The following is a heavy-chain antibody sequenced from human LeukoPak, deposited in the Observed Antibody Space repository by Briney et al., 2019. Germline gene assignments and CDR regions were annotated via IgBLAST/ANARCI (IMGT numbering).Heavy chain of an antibody. CDR1: GFTFSSYW. CDR2: IKQDGSEK. D-gene: IGHD2-2*01. CDR3: AKGGVVPAASRSHFDY. V-gene: IGHV3-7*01. Sequence: PGGSLRLSCIASGFTFSSYWMTWVRQAPGKGLEWVANIKQDGSEKYYVDSVKGRFTISRDNAKNSLYLQMNSLRAEDTAVYYCAKGGVVPAASRSHFDYWGQGTLVTVSS. J-gene: IGHJ4*02.